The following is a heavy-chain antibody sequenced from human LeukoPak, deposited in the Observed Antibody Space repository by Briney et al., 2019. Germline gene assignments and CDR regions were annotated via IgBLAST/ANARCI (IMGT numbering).Heavy chain of an antibody. CDR2: ISWNSGSI. CDR1: GFTFDDYA. D-gene: IGHD4-23*01. Sequence: PGGSLRLSCAASGFTFDDYAMYWVRQAPGKGLEWVSGISWNSGSIGYADSVKGRFTISRDNAKDSLYLQMNSLRAEDTAVYYYARGRSLFYGGNSPYMDVWGKGTTVTVSS. CDR3: ARGRSLFYGGNSPYMDV. V-gene: IGHV3-9*01. J-gene: IGHJ6*03.